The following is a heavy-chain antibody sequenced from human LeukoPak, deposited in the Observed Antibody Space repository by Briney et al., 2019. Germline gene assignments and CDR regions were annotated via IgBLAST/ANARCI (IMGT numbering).Heavy chain of an antibody. V-gene: IGHV1-69*13. CDR3: ARDYYGSGSYYYMDV. Sequence: GASVKVSCKASGYTFTSYGISWVRQAPGQGLEWMGGITPIFGTANYAQKFQGRVTITADESTSTACMELSSLRSEDTAVYYCARDYYGSGSYYYMDVWGKGTTVTISS. D-gene: IGHD3-10*01. CDR2: ITPIFGTA. CDR1: GYTFTSYG. J-gene: IGHJ6*03.